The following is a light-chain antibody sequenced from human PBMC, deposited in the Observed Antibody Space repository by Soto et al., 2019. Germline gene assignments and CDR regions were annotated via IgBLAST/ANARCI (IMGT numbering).Light chain of an antibody. CDR3: QQSYSTPWT. J-gene: IGKJ1*01. CDR2: AAS. CDR1: QSISSY. V-gene: IGKV1-39*01. Sequence: DIQMTQSPSSLSASVGDRVTITCRASQSISSYFNWYQQKPGKAPKLLIYAASSLQSGVPSRFSGSGSVTDFTLTISSLQPEDFATYYCQQSYSTPWTFGQGTKVEIK.